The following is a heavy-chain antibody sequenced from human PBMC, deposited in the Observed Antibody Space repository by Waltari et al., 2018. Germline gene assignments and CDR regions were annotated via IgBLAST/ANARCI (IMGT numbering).Heavy chain of an antibody. CDR2: INLDVSEK. CDR1: GFTFSNNW. J-gene: IGHJ4*02. Sequence: EVQLVESGGGLVQPGGSLRLSCAASGFTFSNNWMTWVRQAPGEGLEVVANINLDVSEKSSVVSVKGRFTISRDNAKNSLYLQLNSLRADDTAVYYCTRGGDDSSWYWRNWGQGTLVTVSS. CDR3: TRGGDDSSWYWRN. V-gene: IGHV3-7*01. D-gene: IGHD6-13*01.